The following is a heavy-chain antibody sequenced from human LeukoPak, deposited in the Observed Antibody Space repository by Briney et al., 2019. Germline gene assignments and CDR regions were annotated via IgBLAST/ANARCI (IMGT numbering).Heavy chain of an antibody. CDR2: ISSSSSYI. D-gene: IGHD3-22*01. J-gene: IGHJ4*02. CDR3: ARGNYYDSDVYYYKLDY. CDR1: GFTFSSYS. V-gene: IGHV3-21*01. Sequence: PGGSLRLSCAASGFTFSSYSMNWVRQAPGKGLEWVSSISSSSSYIYYADSVKGRFTISRDNAKNSLYLQMNSLRAEDTAVYYCARGNYYDSDVYYYKLDYWGQGTLVTVSS.